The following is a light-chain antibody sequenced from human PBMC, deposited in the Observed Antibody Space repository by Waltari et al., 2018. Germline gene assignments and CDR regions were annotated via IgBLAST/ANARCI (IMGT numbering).Light chain of an antibody. Sequence: EVVLTQSPATLSLSPGERATLSCRASQSVSNFLAWYQQKPGQAPRRLLYEASQRATGIPARFSGSGSGTDFTLTISSLEPEDFAVYYCQQRSNWPPLTFGGGTKVEIK. CDR3: QQRSNWPPLT. CDR1: QSVSNF. J-gene: IGKJ4*01. V-gene: IGKV3-11*01. CDR2: EAS.